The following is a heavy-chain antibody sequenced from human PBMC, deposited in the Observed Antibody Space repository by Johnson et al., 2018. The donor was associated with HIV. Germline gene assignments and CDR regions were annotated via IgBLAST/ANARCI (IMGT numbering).Heavy chain of an antibody. Sequence: QVQLVESGGGVVQPGKSLTLSCVGSGLSFSNFGIHWVRQAPGKGPEWVAVISFDGNLKKYADSVKGRFTISRDNSKNTLDLQMNSLRAQDTAVYYCARGSRYTYDHDDAHLLHAFDIWGQGTMVTVSS. J-gene: IGHJ3*02. D-gene: IGHD3-22*01. CDR1: GLSFSNFG. CDR3: ARGSRYTYDHDDAHLLHAFDI. V-gene: IGHV3-30*03. CDR2: ISFDGNLK.